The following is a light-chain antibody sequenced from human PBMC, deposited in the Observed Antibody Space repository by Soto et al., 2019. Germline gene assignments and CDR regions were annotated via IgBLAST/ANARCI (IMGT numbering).Light chain of an antibody. CDR2: EVS. Sequence: QSVLTQPPSASGSPGQSVTISCTGTSSDVGGYNFVSWYQQHPGKVPKPVIFEVSKRPSGVPDRFSGSKSGNTAFLTVSGLQAEDEADYYCSSFGGGNKVLFGGGTKLTAL. CDR1: SSDVGGYNF. V-gene: IGLV2-8*01. J-gene: IGLJ3*02. CDR3: SSFGGGNKVL.